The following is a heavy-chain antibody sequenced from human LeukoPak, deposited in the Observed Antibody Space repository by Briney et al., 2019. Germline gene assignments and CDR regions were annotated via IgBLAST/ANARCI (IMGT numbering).Heavy chain of an antibody. D-gene: IGHD1-26*01. J-gene: IGHJ6*02. CDR2: IYYSGST. V-gene: IGHV4-31*03. CDR1: GGSISSGGYY. Sequence: SQTLSLTGTVSGGSISSGGYYWSWIRQHPGKGLEWIGYIYYSGSTYYNPSLKSRVTISVDTSKNQFSLKLSSVTAADTAVYYCARDSVGRYYGMDVWGQGTTVTVSS. CDR3: ARDSVGRYYGMDV.